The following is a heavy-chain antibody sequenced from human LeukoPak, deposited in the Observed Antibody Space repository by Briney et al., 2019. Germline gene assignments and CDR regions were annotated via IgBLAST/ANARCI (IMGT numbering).Heavy chain of an antibody. V-gene: IGHV3-7*01. CDR3: ARDSSKKYQLLSWFDP. Sequence: GGSLRLSCAASGFTFSSYWMSWFRQAPGKGLEWVANIKQGGSEKYYVDSVKGRFTISRDNAKNSLYLQMNSLRAEDTAVYYCARDSSKKYQLLSWFDPWGQGTLVTVSS. CDR1: GFTFSSYW. CDR2: IKQGGSEK. J-gene: IGHJ5*02. D-gene: IGHD2-2*01.